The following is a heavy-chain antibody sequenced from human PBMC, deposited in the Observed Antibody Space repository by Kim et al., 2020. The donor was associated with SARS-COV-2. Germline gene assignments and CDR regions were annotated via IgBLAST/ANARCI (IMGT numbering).Heavy chain of an antibody. CDR1: GASVSSGSYY. CDR2: IYYSGST. V-gene: IGHV4-61*01. Sequence: SETLSLTCTVSGASVSSGSYYWSWIRQPPGKELEWIGYIYYSGSTNYNPSLKSRVTISIDTSKNQFSLKLTSVTAADTAVDYCARVMSWFDPLGHGTLVT. J-gene: IGHJ5*02. CDR3: ARVMSWFDP.